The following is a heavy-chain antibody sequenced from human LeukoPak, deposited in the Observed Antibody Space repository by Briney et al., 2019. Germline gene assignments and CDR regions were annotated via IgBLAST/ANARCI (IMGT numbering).Heavy chain of an antibody. V-gene: IGHV1-18*01. Sequence: ASVKVSCKASGYTFTSYGISWVRQAPGQGLEWMGWISADNGNTNYAQKLQGRVTMTTDTSTSTAYMELRSLRSDDTAVYYCARDSRVHRYCSGGSCYDYWGQGTLVTVSS. D-gene: IGHD2-15*01. CDR2: ISADNGNT. J-gene: IGHJ4*02. CDR1: GYTFTSYG. CDR3: ARDSRVHRYCSGGSCYDY.